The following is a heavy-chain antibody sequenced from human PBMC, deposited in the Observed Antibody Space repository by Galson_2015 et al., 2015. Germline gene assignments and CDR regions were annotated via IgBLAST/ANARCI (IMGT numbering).Heavy chain of an antibody. V-gene: IGHV5-51*01. CDR1: GYSFTSYW. CDR2: IYPGDSDT. D-gene: IGHD3-9*01. J-gene: IGHJ4*02. CDR3: ARQGPQYYDILTGFGPYYFDY. Sequence: QSGAEVKKPGESLKISCKGSGYSFTSYWIGWVRQMPGKGLEWMGIIYPGDSDTRYSPSFQGQVTISADKSISTAYLQWSSLKASDTAMYYCARQGPQYYDILTGFGPYYFDYWGQGTLVTVSS.